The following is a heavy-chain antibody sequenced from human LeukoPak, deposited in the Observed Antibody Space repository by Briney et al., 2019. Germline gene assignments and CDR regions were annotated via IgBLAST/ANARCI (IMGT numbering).Heavy chain of an antibody. CDR2: ISSSSSYI. D-gene: IGHD3-9*01. CDR3: ARGSRPYDILTGYYRGFDP. Sequence: PAGSLRPSCAASGFTFSSYDMTWARQAPGKGLEWVSSISSSSSYIYYADSVKGRFTVSRDNAKNSLYLQMNSLRAEDTAVYYCARGSRPYDILTGYYRGFDPWGQGTLVIVSS. CDR1: GFTFSSYD. J-gene: IGHJ5*02. V-gene: IGHV3-21*01.